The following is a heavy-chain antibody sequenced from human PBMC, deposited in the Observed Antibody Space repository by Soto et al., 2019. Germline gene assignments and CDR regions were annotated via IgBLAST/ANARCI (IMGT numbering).Heavy chain of an antibody. V-gene: IGHV1-46*01. J-gene: IGHJ6*02. D-gene: IGHD2-2*01. CDR1: GYTFTSYY. CDR2: INPSGGST. Sequence: QVQLVQSGAEVKKPGASVKVSCKASGYTFTSYYMHWVRQAPGQGLEWMGIINPSGGSTSYAQKFPGRVTMTRDTSTSTVYMELSSLRSEDTAVYYCAREEPAARLPYYGMDVWGQGTTVTVSS. CDR3: AREEPAARLPYYGMDV.